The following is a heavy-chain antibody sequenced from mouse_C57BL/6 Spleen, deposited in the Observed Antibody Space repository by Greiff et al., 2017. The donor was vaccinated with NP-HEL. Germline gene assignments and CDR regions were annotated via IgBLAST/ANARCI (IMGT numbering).Heavy chain of an antibody. J-gene: IGHJ3*01. CDR3: ARGEDYDVWFAY. Sequence: EVKLMESGPGMVKPSQSLSLTCTVTGYSITSGYDWHWIRHFPGNKLEWMGYISYSGSTNYNPSLKSRISITHDTSKNHFFLKLNSVTTEDTATYYCARGEDYDVWFAYWGQGTLVTVSA. CDR2: ISYSGST. V-gene: IGHV3-1*01. CDR1: GYSITSGYD. D-gene: IGHD2-4*01.